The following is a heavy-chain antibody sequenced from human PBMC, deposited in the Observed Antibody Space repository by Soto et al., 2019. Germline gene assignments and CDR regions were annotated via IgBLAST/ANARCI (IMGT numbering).Heavy chain of an antibody. V-gene: IGHV3-66*01. CDR2: IQSGGTT. D-gene: IGHD2-8*01. J-gene: IGHJ6*04. Sequence: EVQLVESGGDLVQPGGSLRLSCAASGFSVSSKYMSWVRQAPGKGLEWVSLIQSGGTTYYAGSVKGRFTISRDYSENTLFLPMNSLSVEDTAVDYCTRDDVHFNGVRYDGVPMDVWGKGTTLTVSP. CDR3: TRDDVHFNGVRYDGVPMDV. CDR1: GFSVSSKY.